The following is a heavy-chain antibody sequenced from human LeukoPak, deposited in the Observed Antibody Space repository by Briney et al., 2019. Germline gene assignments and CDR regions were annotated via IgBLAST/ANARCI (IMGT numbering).Heavy chain of an antibody. J-gene: IGHJ2*01. V-gene: IGHV4-4*07. CDR3: ARLGNWGNYWYFDL. CDR2: IYTSGT. CDR1: GGSISSYY. D-gene: IGHD7-27*01. Sequence: PSVTLSLTCTVSGGSISSYYWSWIRQPAGKGLEWIGRIYTSGTTYNPSLKSRVTMSVDTSKNQFSLKLSSVTAADTAVYYCARLGNWGNYWYFDLWGRGTLVTVSS.